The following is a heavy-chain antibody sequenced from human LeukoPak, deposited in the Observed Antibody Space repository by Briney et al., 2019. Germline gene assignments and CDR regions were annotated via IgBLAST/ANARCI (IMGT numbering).Heavy chain of an antibody. CDR3: ARLLSDGYSPFDS. V-gene: IGHV1-18*01. CDR2: IIAYNGNT. CDR1: GYTFTNYG. Sequence: GASVKVSCKASGYTFTNYGVSWARQAPGQGLEWMGWIIAYNGNTNYAQRLQDRVTMTTDTSTSTAYMELRSLRSDDTAVYYCARLLSDGYSPFDSWGQGTLVTVSS. D-gene: IGHD5-24*01. J-gene: IGHJ4*02.